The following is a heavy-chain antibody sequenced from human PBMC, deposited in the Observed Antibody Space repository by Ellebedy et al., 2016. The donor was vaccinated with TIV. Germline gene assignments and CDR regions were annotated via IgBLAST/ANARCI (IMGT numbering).Heavy chain of an antibody. CDR2: IYFGGDT. Sequence: GGSLRLXCAGSGFTVSSNYMSWVRQGPGKGLEWVSIIYFGGDTYYADSVKGRFTISRDNSKNTVYLQMNRLRVEDTAVYYCATSSPAGRGFFQHWGQGTLVTVSS. CDR1: GFTVSSNY. V-gene: IGHV3-66*01. J-gene: IGHJ1*01. CDR3: ATSSPAGRGFFQH. D-gene: IGHD3-10*01.